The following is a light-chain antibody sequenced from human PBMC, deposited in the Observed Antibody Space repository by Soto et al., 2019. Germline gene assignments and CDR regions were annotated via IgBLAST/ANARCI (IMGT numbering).Light chain of an antibody. V-gene: IGLV2-14*01. J-gene: IGLJ2*01. CDR2: DVT. Sequence: QSALTQPASVSASPGQSITISCTGTSSDVGGYNYVSWYQGHPGKAPKLIIYDVTNRPSGVSNRFSGSKSGNTASLTISGLQADDEAHYYCASYRSSNSVVFGGGTKVTVL. CDR3: ASYRSSNSVV. CDR1: SSDVGGYNY.